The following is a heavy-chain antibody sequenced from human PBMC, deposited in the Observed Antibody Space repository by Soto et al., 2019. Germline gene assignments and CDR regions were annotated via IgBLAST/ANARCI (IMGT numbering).Heavy chain of an antibody. Sequence: EVQLVESGGGLVKPGGSLRLSCVASGFTFSSYSMNWVRQAPGKGLEWVSSISSSSSYIYYADSVKGRFTISRDNAKNSLYLQMNSLRAEDTAVYYCARGAMVRGVISYYYYYYMDVWGKGTTVTVSS. D-gene: IGHD3-10*01. J-gene: IGHJ6*03. CDR2: ISSSSSYI. V-gene: IGHV3-21*01. CDR3: ARGAMVRGVISYYYYYYMDV. CDR1: GFTFSSYS.